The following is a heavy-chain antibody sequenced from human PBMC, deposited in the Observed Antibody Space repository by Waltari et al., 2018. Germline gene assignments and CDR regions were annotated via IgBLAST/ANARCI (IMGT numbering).Heavy chain of an antibody. CDR1: GYTFTSYA. D-gene: IGHD3-10*01. CDR2: VNTNTGNP. V-gene: IGHV7-4-1*02. J-gene: IGHJ4*02. CDR3: ARGAMVQGVIPCVY. Sequence: QVPLVQSGSELKTPGAPVKVSCQASGYTFTSYALTAVAQAPGQGLEWMGWVNTNTGNPTYAQGFTGRFVFSLDTSVSTAYLQISSLKAEDTAVYYCARGAMVQGVIPCVYWGQGTLVTVSS.